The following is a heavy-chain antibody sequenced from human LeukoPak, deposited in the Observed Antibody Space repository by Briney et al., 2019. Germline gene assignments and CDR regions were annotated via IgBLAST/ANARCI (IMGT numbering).Heavy chain of an antibody. CDR1: GGSISSSSYY. D-gene: IGHD3-22*01. J-gene: IGHJ4*02. CDR2: IYYSGST. CDR3: ARADLYYSDSSGYFFDY. V-gene: IGHV4-39*07. Sequence: SETLSLTCTVSGGSISSSSYYWGWIRQPPGKGLEWIGSIYYSGSTYYNPSLKSRVTISVDTSKNQFSLKLSSVTAADTAVYYCARADLYYSDSSGYFFDYWGQGTLVTVSS.